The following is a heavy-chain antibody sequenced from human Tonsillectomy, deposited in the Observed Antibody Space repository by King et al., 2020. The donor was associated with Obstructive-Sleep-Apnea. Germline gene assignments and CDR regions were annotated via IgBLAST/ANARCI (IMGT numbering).Heavy chain of an antibody. CDR2: IYHSGST. CDR1: GYSISSGYY. J-gene: IGHJ4*02. Sequence: QLQESGPGLVKPSETLSLTCTVSGYSISSGYYWGWLRQPPGKGLEWIGSIYHSGSTYYNPSLKSRVTISVDTSKNQFSLKLSSVTAADTAVYYCGTRMELELPTGYWGQGTLVTVSS. V-gene: IGHV4-38-2*02. CDR3: GTRMELELPTGY. D-gene: IGHD1-7*01.